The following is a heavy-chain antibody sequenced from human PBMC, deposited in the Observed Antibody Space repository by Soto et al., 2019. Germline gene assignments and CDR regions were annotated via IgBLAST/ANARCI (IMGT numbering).Heavy chain of an antibody. CDR1: GFTFSGAG. CDR3: TSPLVVPPPD. Sequence: GGSLRLSCAASGFTFSGAGIHWVRQASGKGLEWVGRIRSNANGYATVYAASVKGRFTISRDDSKNTAYLQMNSLKTEDTAVYYCTSPLVVPPPDWGQGTLVTVS. CDR2: IRSNANGYAT. V-gene: IGHV3-73*01. J-gene: IGHJ4*02.